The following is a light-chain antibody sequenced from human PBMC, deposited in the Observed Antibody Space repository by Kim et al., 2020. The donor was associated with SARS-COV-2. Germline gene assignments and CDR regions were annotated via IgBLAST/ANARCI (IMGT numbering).Light chain of an antibody. J-gene: IGKJ2*03. CDR2: AAS. Sequence: SASVGDRVTSTWRASQSISNFVNGYQQKPGRAPKLLVYAASGLQSGVPSRFSGSGSRTGFTLTISSLRPEDFATYYCQQRFSTPRSFGQGTKLEI. V-gene: IGKV1-39*01. CDR3: QQRFSTPRS. CDR1: QSISNF.